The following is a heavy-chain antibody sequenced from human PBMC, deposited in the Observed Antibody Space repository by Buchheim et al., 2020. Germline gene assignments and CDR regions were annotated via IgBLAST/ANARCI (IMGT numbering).Heavy chain of an antibody. J-gene: IGHJ4*02. CDR1: GFTFSSYE. V-gene: IGHV3-48*03. CDR3: ARDGRQWLAVDRPFDY. D-gene: IGHD6-19*01. Sequence: EVQLVESGGGLVQPGGSLRLSCAASGFTFSSYEMNWVRQAPGKGLEWVSYISSSGSTIYYADSVKGRFTISRDNAKNSLYPQMNSLRAEDTAVYYCARDGRQWLAVDRPFDYWSQGTL. CDR2: ISSSGSTI.